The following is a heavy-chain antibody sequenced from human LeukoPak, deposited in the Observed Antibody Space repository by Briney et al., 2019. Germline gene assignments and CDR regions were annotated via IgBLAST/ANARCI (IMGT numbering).Heavy chain of an antibody. V-gene: IGHV3-30-3*01. J-gene: IGHJ6*02. D-gene: IGHD2-2*02. CDR1: GFTFSSYA. CDR3: AREADIVVVPAAIYYYYGMDV. CDR2: ISYDGSNK. Sequence: GGSLRLSCAASGFTFSSYAMHWVRQAPGKGLEWVAVISYDGSNKYYADSVKGRFTISRDNSKNTLYLQMNSLRAEDTDVSYCAREADIVVVPAAIYYYYGMDVWGQGTTVTVSS.